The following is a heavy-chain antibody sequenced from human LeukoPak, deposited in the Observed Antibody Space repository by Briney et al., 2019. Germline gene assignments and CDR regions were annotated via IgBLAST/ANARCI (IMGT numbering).Heavy chain of an antibody. D-gene: IGHD1-26*01. CDR3: ARHVAYRLRPRATHFDY. Sequence: SETLSLTCTVSGGSISSYYWSWIRQPAGKGLEWIGRIYTSGSTNYNPSLKSRVTMSVDTSKNQFSLKLSSVTAADTAVYYCARHVAYRLRPRATHFDYWGQGTLVTVSS. J-gene: IGHJ4*02. CDR1: GGSISSYY. CDR2: IYTSGST. V-gene: IGHV4-4*07.